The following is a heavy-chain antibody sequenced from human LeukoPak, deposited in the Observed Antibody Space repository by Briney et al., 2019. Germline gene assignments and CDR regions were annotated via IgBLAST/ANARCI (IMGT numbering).Heavy chain of an antibody. CDR2: IRYDGSNK. CDR3: AKGSTWNHWMDYFDD. Sequence: GGSLRLSCAASGFTFSSYGMHWVRQAPGKGLEWVAFIRYDGSNKYYADSVKGRFTISRDNSKNTLYLEMNSLRGEDTAVYFCAKGSTWNHWMDYFDDWGQGTLVTVSS. CDR1: GFTFSSYG. V-gene: IGHV3-30*02. J-gene: IGHJ4*02. D-gene: IGHD1-14*01.